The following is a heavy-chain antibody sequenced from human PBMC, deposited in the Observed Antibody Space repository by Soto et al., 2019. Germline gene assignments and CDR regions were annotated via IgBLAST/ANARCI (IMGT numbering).Heavy chain of an antibody. Sequence: ASVKVSCKASGGLFSSYAISWVLQAPEQGPEWVGEIGPESGATRYAQKFQGRVTMTRDMSTTTVYMELNNLSPDDTAVYYCGRGRSGQLVVFYWGQGTPVTVSS. V-gene: IGHV1-2*02. CDR1: GGLFSSYA. J-gene: IGHJ4*02. CDR2: IGPESGAT. CDR3: GRGRSGQLVVFY. D-gene: IGHD1-26*01.